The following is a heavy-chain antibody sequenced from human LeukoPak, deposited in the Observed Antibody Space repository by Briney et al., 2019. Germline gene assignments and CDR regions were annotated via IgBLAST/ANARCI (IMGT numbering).Heavy chain of an antibody. CDR2: ISYDGTNK. J-gene: IGHJ4*02. D-gene: IGHD2-21*02. V-gene: IGHV3-30-3*01. CDR1: GXTCSTYA. Sequence: GGSLRLSCAASGXTCSTYALHWIRQAPGKGLEWVAVISYDGTNKYYADSVKGRFTISRDNSKNTLSLQMNSLRAEDTALYYCARGFVLGAAKNYFDYWGQGALVTVSS. CDR3: ARGFVLGAAKNYFDY.